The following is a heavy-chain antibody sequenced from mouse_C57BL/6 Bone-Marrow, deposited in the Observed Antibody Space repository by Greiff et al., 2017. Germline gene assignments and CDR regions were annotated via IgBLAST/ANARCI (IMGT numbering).Heavy chain of an antibody. Sequence: VQLQQSGPELVKPGASVKISCKASGYAFSSSWMNWVKQRPGKGLEWIGRLYPGDGDTNYNGKFKGKATLTADKSSSTAYMQLSSLTSEDSAVYFCAIYSNFDYWGQGTTLTVSS. V-gene: IGHV1-82*01. J-gene: IGHJ2*01. CDR3: AIYSNFDY. CDR2: LYPGDGDT. CDR1: GYAFSSSW. D-gene: IGHD2-5*01.